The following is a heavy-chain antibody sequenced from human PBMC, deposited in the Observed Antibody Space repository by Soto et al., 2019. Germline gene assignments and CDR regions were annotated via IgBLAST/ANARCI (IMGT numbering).Heavy chain of an antibody. CDR1: GGTVASSHW. J-gene: IGHJ5*02. Sequence: QVQLQESGPRLVKPSGSLSLTCGVSGGTVASSHWWSWVRQSPGGGLEWIGNVYHTGDTNFNPSLHSRVNISVDKSNNQFSLRLNSLSAADTAVYFCAREIVTAGGNNYFDPWGHGTLVTVSS. V-gene: IGHV4-4*02. CDR3: AREIVTAGGNNYFDP. D-gene: IGHD2-21*02. CDR2: VYHTGDT.